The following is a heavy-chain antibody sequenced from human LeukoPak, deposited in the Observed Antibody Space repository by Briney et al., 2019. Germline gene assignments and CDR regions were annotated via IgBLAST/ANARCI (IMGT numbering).Heavy chain of an antibody. CDR1: GFTFSSYA. J-gene: IGHJ4*02. V-gene: IGHV3-64D*06. CDR2: ISSNGGST. D-gene: IGHD3-9*01. CDR3: AKAGDRYFDWLGFS. Sequence: GGSLRLSCSASGFTFSSYAMHWVRQAPGKGLEYVSAISSNGGSTYYADSVKGRFTISRDNSKNTLYLQMSSLRAGDTAVYCCAKAGDRYFDWLGFSWGQGTLVTVSS.